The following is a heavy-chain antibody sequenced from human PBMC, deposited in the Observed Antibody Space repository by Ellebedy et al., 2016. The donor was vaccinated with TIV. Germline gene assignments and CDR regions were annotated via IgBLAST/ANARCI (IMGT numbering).Heavy chain of an antibody. J-gene: IGHJ5*02. CDR2: INESGST. D-gene: IGHD2-15*01. CDR1: GGSFSGYF. CDR3: AREPGYCSGGRCYGGWFDP. Sequence: SETLSLTXAVYGGSFSGYFWTWIRQHPGKGLEWIGEINESGSTNYNPSLKSRVTISGDTSKNQFSLKLSSVTAADTAVYYCAREPGYCSGGRCYGGWFDPWGQGTLVTVSS. V-gene: IGHV4-34*01.